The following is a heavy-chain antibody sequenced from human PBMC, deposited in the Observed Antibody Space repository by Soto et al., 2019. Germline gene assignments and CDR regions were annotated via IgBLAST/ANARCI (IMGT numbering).Heavy chain of an antibody. V-gene: IGHV1-18*01. D-gene: IGHD3-3*01. Sequence: ASVKVSCKTSGYTFNTYGINWVRQAPGQGLELMGWISAYDGKTTYAEKFQGRVTLATDTSTSTAYMELRSLRSDDTAIYYCARDPHEFWTSYWFDPWGQGTPVTVSS. CDR2: ISAYDGKT. J-gene: IGHJ5*02. CDR3: ARDPHEFWTSYWFDP. CDR1: GYTFNTYG.